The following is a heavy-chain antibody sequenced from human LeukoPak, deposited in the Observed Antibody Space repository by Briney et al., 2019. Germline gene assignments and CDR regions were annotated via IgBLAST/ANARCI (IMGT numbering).Heavy chain of an antibody. V-gene: IGHV4-4*09. CDR1: GGTISSYY. CDR2: IYTSGST. Sequence: PSETLSFTCSGSGGTISSYYWIWIRQPPGKGLEWIGYIYTSGSTNYNTSLKSRVTISVDTSKNQFSLKLSSVTAADTAVYYCVRVVPAYYFDYWGQGTLVTVSS. D-gene: IGHD2-2*01. CDR3: VRVVPAYYFDY. J-gene: IGHJ4*02.